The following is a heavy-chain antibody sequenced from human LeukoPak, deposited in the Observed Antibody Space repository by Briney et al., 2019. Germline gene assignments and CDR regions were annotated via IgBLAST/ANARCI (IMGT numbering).Heavy chain of an antibody. J-gene: IGHJ4*01. D-gene: IGHD6-6*01. V-gene: IGHV3-74*01. CDR2: FGGAVSVT. CDR3: ARYSSSSGGASYYLDY. Sequence: GRSLSLSCAASGLTLRNFWVHWVRHVHRPRRVWESRFGGAVSVTTHTDSVTGRFTLPRDTAKKTTFLQINGLRAEATAVTYCARYSSSSGGASYYLDYWGHGTLVTVSS. CDR1: GLTLRNFW.